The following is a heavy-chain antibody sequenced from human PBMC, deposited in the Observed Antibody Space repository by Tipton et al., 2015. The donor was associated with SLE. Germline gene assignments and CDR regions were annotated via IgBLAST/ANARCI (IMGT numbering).Heavy chain of an antibody. CDR3: ARDIGYSGTWYWFDP. Sequence: GLVKPSETLSLTCTVSGGSISSDDYYWTWIRQHPGKGLEWIGYIYYSGSTYYNLSLKSRVSISGDTSKNQFTLKLTSVTAADTAVYYCARDIGYSGTWYWFDPWGRGTLVTVSS. D-gene: IGHD6-13*01. V-gene: IGHV4-31*03. J-gene: IGHJ5*02. CDR1: GGSISSDDYY. CDR2: IYYSGST.